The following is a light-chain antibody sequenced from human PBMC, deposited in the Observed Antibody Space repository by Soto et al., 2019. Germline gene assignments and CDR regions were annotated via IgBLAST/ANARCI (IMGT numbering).Light chain of an antibody. V-gene: IGLV1-40*01. Sequence: QAVVTQPPSVSGAPGQKITISCTGSSSNIGAGYDVHWYRQFPGADPKLLISGDNNRPSGVPDRFSGSKSGTSASLAITGLQAEDEADYYCQSYDSSLSRVFGTGTKVTVL. J-gene: IGLJ1*01. CDR2: GDN. CDR1: SSNIGAGYD. CDR3: QSYDSSLSRV.